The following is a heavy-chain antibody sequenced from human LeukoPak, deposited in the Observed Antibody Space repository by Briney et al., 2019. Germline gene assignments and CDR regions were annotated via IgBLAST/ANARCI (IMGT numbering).Heavy chain of an antibody. CDR1: GYTFTTYS. CDR2: ISPYDGST. CDR3: ARDKAPRYTYGLGH. Sequence: ASVKVSCKASGYTFTTYSINWVRQAPGQGLEWMGWISPYDGSTNFAQNLQGRVTMTTDTITSTAFMELRSLRFEDTALYYCARDKAPRYTYGLGHWGQGTLVTVSS. J-gene: IGHJ4*02. V-gene: IGHV1-18*01. D-gene: IGHD5-18*01.